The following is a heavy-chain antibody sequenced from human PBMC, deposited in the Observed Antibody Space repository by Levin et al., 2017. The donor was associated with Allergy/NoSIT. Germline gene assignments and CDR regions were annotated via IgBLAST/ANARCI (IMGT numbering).Heavy chain of an antibody. Sequence: GGSLRLSCAASGFTFSSYGMHWVRQAPGKGLEWVAVISYDGSNKYYADSVKGRFTISRDNSKNTLYLQMNSLRAEDTAVYYCAKDRSDYVWGSYLTKGDYDAFDIWGQGTMVTVSS. J-gene: IGHJ3*02. CDR2: ISYDGSNK. CDR1: GFTFSSYG. V-gene: IGHV3-30*18. D-gene: IGHD3-16*02. CDR3: AKDRSDYVWGSYLTKGDYDAFDI.